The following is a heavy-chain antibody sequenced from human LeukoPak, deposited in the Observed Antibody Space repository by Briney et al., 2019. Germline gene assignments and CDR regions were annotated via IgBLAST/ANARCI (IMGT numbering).Heavy chain of an antibody. D-gene: IGHD4-11*01. CDR3: ARRTTVWDY. Sequence: KTGGSLRLSCAASGFTFSSYAMSWVRQAPGKGLEWIGSIYYSGSTYYNPSLKSRVTISVDTSKNQFSLKLSSVTAADTAVYYCARRTTVWDYWGQGTLVTVSS. CDR1: GFTFSSYA. V-gene: IGHV4-39*01. J-gene: IGHJ4*02. CDR2: IYYSGST.